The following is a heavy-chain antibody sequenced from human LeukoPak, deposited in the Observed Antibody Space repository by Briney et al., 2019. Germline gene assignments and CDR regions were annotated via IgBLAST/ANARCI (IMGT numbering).Heavy chain of an antibody. CDR3: ARESSGGAAFDI. CDR1: GFTVSSNY. D-gene: IGHD6-19*01. CDR2: IYNGGST. Sequence: PGGSLRLSCAASGFTVSSNYMNWVRQAPARGLEWVSLIYNGGSTYYADSVRGRFTVSRDNSKNTLYLQLYILRAEDTAVYYCARESSGGAAFDIWGQGTMVTVSS. V-gene: IGHV3-53*01. J-gene: IGHJ3*02.